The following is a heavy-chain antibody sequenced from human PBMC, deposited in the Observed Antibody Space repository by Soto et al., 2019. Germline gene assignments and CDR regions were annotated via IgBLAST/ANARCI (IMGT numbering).Heavy chain of an antibody. CDR1: GFNFSSYA. J-gene: IGHJ4*02. CDR2: ISGSGGST. V-gene: IGHV3-23*01. CDR3: ANLQGAARPGPV. Sequence: GSLRLSYAASGFNFSSYAMSWVRQAPGKGLEWVSAISGSGGSTYYADSVKGRFTISRDNSKNTLYLQMNSLRAEDTAVYYCANLQGAARPGPVWGQGTLVTVSS. D-gene: IGHD6-6*01.